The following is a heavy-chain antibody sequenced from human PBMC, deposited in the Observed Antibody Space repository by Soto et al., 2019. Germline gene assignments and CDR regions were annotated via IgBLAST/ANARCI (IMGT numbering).Heavy chain of an antibody. Sequence: GGSLRLSCAASGFTFDDYTMHWVRQAPGKGLEWVSLISWDGGSTYYADSVKGRFTISRDNSKNSLYLQMNSLRTEDTALYYCALLKGGYYGMDVWGQGTTVTVSS. J-gene: IGHJ6*02. CDR3: ALLKGGYYGMDV. D-gene: IGHD3-16*01. V-gene: IGHV3-43*01. CDR2: ISWDGGST. CDR1: GFTFDDYT.